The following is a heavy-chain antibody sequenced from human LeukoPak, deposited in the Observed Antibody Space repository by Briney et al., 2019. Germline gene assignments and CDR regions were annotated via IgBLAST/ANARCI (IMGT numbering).Heavy chain of an antibody. CDR2: IYYSGST. V-gene: IGHV4-59*01. Sequence: SETLSLTCTVSGGPISSYYWSWIRQPPGKGLEWIGYIYYSGSTNYNPSLKSRVTISVDTSKNQFSLKLSSVTAADTAVYYCAREGGYDILTGYYNHWFDPWGQGTLVTVSS. CDR3: AREGGYDILTGYYNHWFDP. J-gene: IGHJ5*02. D-gene: IGHD3-9*01. CDR1: GGPISSYY.